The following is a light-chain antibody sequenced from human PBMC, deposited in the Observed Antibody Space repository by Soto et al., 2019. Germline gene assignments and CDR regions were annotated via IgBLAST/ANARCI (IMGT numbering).Light chain of an antibody. CDR2: AAS. V-gene: IGKV1-39*01. CDR1: QSIRNY. J-gene: IGKJ4*01. CDR3: QQSYSTPLT. Sequence: DIQMTQSPSSLSAYVGDRVTITCRASQSIRNYFNWYQQKPGKAPKVLIYAASSLQSGVPSRFSGSGSGTDFTLTISSLQPEDFATYYCQQSYSTPLTFGGGTKVDIK.